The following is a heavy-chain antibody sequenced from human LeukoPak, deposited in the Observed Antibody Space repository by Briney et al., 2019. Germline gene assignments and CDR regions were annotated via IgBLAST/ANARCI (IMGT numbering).Heavy chain of an antibody. CDR2: TYTGGNS. D-gene: IGHD6-19*01. V-gene: IGHV3-53*01. Sequence: GGSLRLSCEASGFTVSSTHMVWVRQAPGKGLEWVSVTYTGGNSYYAGSVQGRFIISRDISKNTLYLQMNNLRAEDSALYYCARGGRGSPAAVAPRSFDIWGQGTMVTVSS. CDR1: GFTVSSTH. J-gene: IGHJ3*02. CDR3: ARGGRGSPAAVAPRSFDI.